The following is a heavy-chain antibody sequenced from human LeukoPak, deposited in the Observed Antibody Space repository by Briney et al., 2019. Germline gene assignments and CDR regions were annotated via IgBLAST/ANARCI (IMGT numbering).Heavy chain of an antibody. CDR1: GGSISSSSYY. J-gene: IGHJ5*02. CDR2: IYYSGST. V-gene: IGHV4-39*01. Sequence: PSETLSLTCTVSGGSISSSSYYWGWIRQPPGKGLEWIGSIYYSGSTYYNPSLKSRVTISVDTSKNQFSLKLSSVTAADTAVYYRARRTDAFDPWGQGTLVTVSS. CDR3: ARRTDAFDP. D-gene: IGHD1-14*01.